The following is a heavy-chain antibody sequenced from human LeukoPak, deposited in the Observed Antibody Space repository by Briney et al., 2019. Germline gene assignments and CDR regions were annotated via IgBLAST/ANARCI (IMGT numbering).Heavy chain of an antibody. Sequence: PGGSLRLSCAASAFTFSSYWMSWVRQAAGKGLEWVANVNQGGRQKNYVDSVRGRFTISRDNVKNSLYLQMNSLRAEDTAVYYCARDPDLRRGFDGGGYWGQGTLVTVSS. J-gene: IGHJ4*02. D-gene: IGHD3-16*01. CDR2: VNQGGRQK. CDR1: AFTFSSYW. V-gene: IGHV3-7*05. CDR3: ARDPDLRRGFDGGGY.